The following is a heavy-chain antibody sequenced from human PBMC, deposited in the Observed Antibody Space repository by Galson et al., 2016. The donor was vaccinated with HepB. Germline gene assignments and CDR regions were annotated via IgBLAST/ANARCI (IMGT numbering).Heavy chain of an antibody. CDR1: DGSVSSSLYY. V-gene: IGHV4-39*01. CDR3: ARRIYYGSSGHFDH. Sequence: SETLSLTCTVSDGSVSSSLYYWGWIRQTPGKGLEWIGSGYYTGSTYYNPSLRSRVTISVDTSKNQFSLKLSAVTAADTAVYYCARRIYYGSSGHFDHWGQGTLVTVSS. J-gene: IGHJ4*02. D-gene: IGHD3-22*01. CDR2: GYYTGST.